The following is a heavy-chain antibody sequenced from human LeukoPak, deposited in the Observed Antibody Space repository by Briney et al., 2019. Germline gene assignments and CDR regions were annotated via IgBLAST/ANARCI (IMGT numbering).Heavy chain of an antibody. J-gene: IGHJ4*02. D-gene: IGHD3-22*01. CDR2: ISGSGGST. CDR3: AKDFHLNYYDSSGYSLGFDY. V-gene: IGHV3-23*01. CDR1: GFTFSSYA. Sequence: GGSLRLSCAASGFTFSSYAMSWVRQAPGKGLEWVSAISGSGGSTYYADSVKGRFTISRDNSKNTLYLQMNSLRAEDTAVYYCAKDFHLNYYDSSGYSLGFDYWGQGTLVTVSS.